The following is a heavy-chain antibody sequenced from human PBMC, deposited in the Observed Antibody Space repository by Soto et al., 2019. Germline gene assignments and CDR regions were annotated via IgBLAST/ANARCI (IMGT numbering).Heavy chain of an antibody. D-gene: IGHD6-13*01. CDR1: GFTFTSSA. J-gene: IGHJ6*02. Sequence: SVKASCKASGFTFTSSAVQCVRQARGQRLEWIGWIVVGSGNTNYAQKFQERVTITRDMSTSTAYMELSSLRSEDTAEYYCAADTSIAAAGYYYGMDVWGQGTTVTVSS. CDR3: AADTSIAAAGYYYGMDV. CDR2: IVVGSGNT. V-gene: IGHV1-58*01.